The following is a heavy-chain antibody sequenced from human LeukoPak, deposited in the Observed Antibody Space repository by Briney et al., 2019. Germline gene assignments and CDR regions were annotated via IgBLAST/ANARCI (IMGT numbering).Heavy chain of an antibody. Sequence: ASVKVSCKASGGTFSSYAISWVRQAPGQGLEWMGWISAYNGNTNYAQKLQGRVTMTTDTSTSTAYMELRSLRSDDTAVYYCARDGNYYGSGSYYDYWGQGTLVTVSS. V-gene: IGHV1-18*01. CDR1: GGTFSSYA. D-gene: IGHD3-10*01. CDR2: ISAYNGNT. CDR3: ARDGNYYGSGSYYDY. J-gene: IGHJ4*02.